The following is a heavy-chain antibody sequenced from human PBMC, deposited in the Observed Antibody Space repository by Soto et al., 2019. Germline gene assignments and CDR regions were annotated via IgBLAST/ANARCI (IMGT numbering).Heavy chain of an antibody. D-gene: IGHD3-10*01. J-gene: IGHJ3*02. V-gene: IGHV4-59*12. CDR1: GGSISSYY. CDR2: TYYSGST. CDR3: ARVWGGAFDI. Sequence: QVQLQESGPGLVKPSETLSLTCTVSGGSISSYYWSWIRQPPGKGLEWIGYTYYSGSTNHNPSLKRRVTISVDTSKTQFALKLSSVTAADTAVYYCARVWGGAFDIWGQGTMVTVSS.